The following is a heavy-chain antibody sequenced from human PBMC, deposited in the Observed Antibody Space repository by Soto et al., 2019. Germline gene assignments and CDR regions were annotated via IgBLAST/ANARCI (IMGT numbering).Heavy chain of an antibody. J-gene: IGHJ4*02. CDR1: GFTFCRYW. Sequence: GGSLGLSCGVAGFTFCRYWVGWGRQAPGKGLEWVANINEDGSEKYHVDSVKGRFTISRENAKNSLYLQMNSLRAGDTAVYYCARSVVDCSGGSCYQAFDYWGQGTLVTVSS. CDR2: INEDGSEK. CDR3: ARSVVDCSGGSCYQAFDY. V-gene: IGHV3-7*02. D-gene: IGHD2-15*01.